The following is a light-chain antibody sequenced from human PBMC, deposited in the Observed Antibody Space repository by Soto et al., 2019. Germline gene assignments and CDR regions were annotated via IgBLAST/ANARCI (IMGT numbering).Light chain of an antibody. V-gene: IGLV2-14*01. CDR3: VSFTTSSSYV. CDR2: DIT. J-gene: IGLJ1*01. Sequence: QSALTQPASVSGSPGQSITISCTGTSSDVGAYIYVSWYQQHPGKAPKPMIYDITNRPSGVSNRFSGSKSGNTASLTISGLQAEDEADYYCVSFTTSSSYVFGTGTKLTVL. CDR1: SSDVGAYIY.